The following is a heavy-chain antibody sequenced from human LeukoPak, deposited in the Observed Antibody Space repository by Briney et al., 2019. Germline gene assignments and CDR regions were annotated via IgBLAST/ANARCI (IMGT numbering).Heavy chain of an antibody. CDR2: IYYSGST. J-gene: IGHJ5*02. CDR1: GGSISSYY. CDR3: ARAGVPAAMGSNWFDP. D-gene: IGHD2-2*01. Sequence: SETPSLTCTVSGGSISSYYWSWIRQPPGKGLEWIGYIYYSGSTNYNPSLKSRVTISVDTSKNQFSLKLSSVTAADTAVYYCARAGVPAAMGSNWFDPWGQGTLVTVSS. V-gene: IGHV4-59*01.